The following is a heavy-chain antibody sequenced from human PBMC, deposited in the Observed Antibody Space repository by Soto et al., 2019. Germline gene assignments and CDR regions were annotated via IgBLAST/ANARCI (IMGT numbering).Heavy chain of an antibody. Sequence: PGGSLRLSCAASGFTFSSYGMHWVRQAPGKGLEWVAVISYDGSNKYYADSVKGRFTISRDNSKNTLYLQMNSLRAEDTAVYYCAKDRTRAAIDYWGQGTLVTVSS. J-gene: IGHJ4*02. D-gene: IGHD2-2*01. CDR3: AKDRTRAAIDY. CDR1: GFTFSSYG. CDR2: ISYDGSNK. V-gene: IGHV3-30*18.